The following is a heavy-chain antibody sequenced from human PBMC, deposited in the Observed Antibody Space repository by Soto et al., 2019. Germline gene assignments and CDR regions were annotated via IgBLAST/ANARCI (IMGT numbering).Heavy chain of an antibody. CDR2: VAYDGGNI. D-gene: IGHD3-3*01. V-gene: IGHV3-30-3*01. CDR1: GFGFSDYA. J-gene: IGHJ4*02. CDR3: ARDQDARFYFDY. Sequence: QVQLVESGGGVVQPGGSLRLSCTASGFGFSDYAMHWVRQAPGKGLQWVAVVAYDGGNIFYAASVKGRFTISKDNSENTLYLQMHSLRGDDTAVYYCARDQDARFYFDYWGQGRLVTVSS.